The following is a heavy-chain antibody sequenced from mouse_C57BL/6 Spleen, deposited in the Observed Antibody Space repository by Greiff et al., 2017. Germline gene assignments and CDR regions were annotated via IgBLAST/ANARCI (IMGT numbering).Heavy chain of an antibody. CDR3: ARPNLLWYAMDY. J-gene: IGHJ4*01. V-gene: IGHV1-69*01. CDR2: IDPSDSYT. D-gene: IGHD2-1*01. Sequence: QVQLQQPGAELVMPGASVKLSCTASGYTFTSYWMHWVKQRPGQGLEWIGKIDPSDSYTNYNQKFQGKSTLTVDKSSSTAYLQLSSLTSEDSAVYDCARPNLLWYAMDYWGQGTSVTVSS. CDR1: GYTFTSYW.